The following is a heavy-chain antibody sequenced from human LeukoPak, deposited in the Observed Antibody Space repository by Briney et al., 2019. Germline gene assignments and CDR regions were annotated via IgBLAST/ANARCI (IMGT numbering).Heavy chain of an antibody. Sequence: SETLSLTCAVYGGSFSGYYWSWIRQPPGKGLEWVGEINHSGSTNYNPSLKSRVTISVDTSKNQFSLKMSAVTAEDTAVYYCARGVNGDLVATTDFDYWGQGTLVSVSS. J-gene: IGHJ4*02. CDR2: INHSGST. CDR3: ARGVNGDLVATTDFDY. CDR1: GGSFSGYY. D-gene: IGHD5-12*01. V-gene: IGHV4-34*01.